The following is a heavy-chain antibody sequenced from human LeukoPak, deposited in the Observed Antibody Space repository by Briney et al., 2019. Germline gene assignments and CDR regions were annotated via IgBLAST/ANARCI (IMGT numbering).Heavy chain of an antibody. CDR2: IYYSGST. CDR1: GGSISSYY. Sequence: PSETLSLTCTVSGGSISSYYWSWIRQPPGKGLEWIGYIYYSGSTNYNPSLKSRVTISVDTSKNQFSLKLSSVTAADTAVYYCARSLMAREWFDPWGQGTLVTVSS. V-gene: IGHV4-59*01. J-gene: IGHJ5*02. D-gene: IGHD5-24*01. CDR3: ARSLMAREWFDP.